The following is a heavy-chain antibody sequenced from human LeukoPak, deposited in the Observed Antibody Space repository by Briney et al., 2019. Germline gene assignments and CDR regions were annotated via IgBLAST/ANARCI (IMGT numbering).Heavy chain of an antibody. CDR3: ATAGNYRFDY. CDR2: INPDGSTT. Sequence: GGSLRLSCAASGFTFSSYWVHWVRQAPGRGLVWVSRINPDGSTTNYADSVKGRFTISRDNAKNTLYLQMNSLRAEDTAVYYCATAGNYRFDYWGQGALVTVSS. J-gene: IGHJ4*02. CDR1: GFTFSSYW. D-gene: IGHD1-7*01. V-gene: IGHV3-74*01.